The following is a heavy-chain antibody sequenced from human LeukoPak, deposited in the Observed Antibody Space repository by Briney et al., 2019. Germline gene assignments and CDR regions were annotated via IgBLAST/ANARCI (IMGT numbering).Heavy chain of an antibody. J-gene: IGHJ4*02. Sequence: GGSLRLSCVGSGFSFSTDDMGWVRQTPGKGLEWGSAISTTVGYPEDADSVKGRFTISRDHSQNTLFLQMHSLRAEDTAVYYCAKKPATIQLPFDIWGKGTLVTVSP. D-gene: IGHD5-24*01. V-gene: IGHV3-23*01. CDR3: AKKPATIQLPFDI. CDR1: GFSFSTDD. CDR2: ISTTVGYP.